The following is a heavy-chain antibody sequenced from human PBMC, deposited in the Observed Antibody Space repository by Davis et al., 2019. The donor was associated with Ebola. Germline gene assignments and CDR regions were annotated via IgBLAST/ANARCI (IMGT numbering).Heavy chain of an antibody. Sequence: PSETLSLTCTVSGGSVSSGSYYWSWIRQSPGKGLAWIGHISDSGRTKSNPSLKSRVTISLDTSKSQFSLRLSSVTAADTAVYYCARSDSLVVPATVLPYYYYYMDVWGKGTTVTVSS. CDR1: GGSVSSGSYY. J-gene: IGHJ6*03. CDR3: ARSDSLVVPATVLPYYYYYMDV. CDR2: ISDSGRT. D-gene: IGHD2-2*02. V-gene: IGHV4-61*01.